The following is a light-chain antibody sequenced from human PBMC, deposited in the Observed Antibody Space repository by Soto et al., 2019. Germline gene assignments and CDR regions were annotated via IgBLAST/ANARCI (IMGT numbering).Light chain of an antibody. Sequence: DIQLSQSPSFLSASVGDRVTITCRASQGVYTYLAWYQQKPGRAPSLLIYAASTLQIGVPSRFSGSGSGTEFTLTISSLQPEDFATYYCHQVNSYPHTFGGGTKVDIK. CDR1: QGVYTY. J-gene: IGKJ4*01. CDR3: HQVNSYPHT. CDR2: AAS. V-gene: IGKV1-9*01.